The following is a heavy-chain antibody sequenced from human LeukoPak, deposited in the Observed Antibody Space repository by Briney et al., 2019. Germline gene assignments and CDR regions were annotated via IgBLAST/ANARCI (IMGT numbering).Heavy chain of an antibody. CDR2: FTPIFATA. CDR1: GGSFLSYP. D-gene: IGHD2-21*02. Sequence: SVKVSCKASGGSFLSYPISWVRQAPGQGLEWMGEFTPIFATANYAQKFQGRVTISTDDSTGTAYMELSSLTSDDTAVYYCAKTVMATAVTHYFDYWGQGSLVTVSS. J-gene: IGHJ4*02. V-gene: IGHV1-69*05. CDR3: AKTVMATAVTHYFDY.